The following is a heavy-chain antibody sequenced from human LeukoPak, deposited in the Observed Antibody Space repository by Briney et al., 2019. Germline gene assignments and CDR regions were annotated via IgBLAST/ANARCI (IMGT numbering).Heavy chain of an antibody. D-gene: IGHD3-10*01. CDR1: GFTVSSNY. J-gene: IGHJ4*02. V-gene: IGHV3-53*01. CDR2: IYSGGST. Sequence: PGGSLRLSCAASGFTVSSNYMSWVRQAPGMGLEWVSVIYSGGSTYYADSVKGRFTISRDDSENTLYLQMDSLRAEDTAVYYCATGYYFGSGSYGYLDYWGQGTLVTVSS. CDR3: ATGYYFGSGSYGYLDY.